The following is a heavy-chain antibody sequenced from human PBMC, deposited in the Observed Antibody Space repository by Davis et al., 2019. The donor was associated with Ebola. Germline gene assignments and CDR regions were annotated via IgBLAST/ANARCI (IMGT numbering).Heavy chain of an antibody. CDR3: ARGGSYGLLYYYGMDV. CDR2: INHSGST. J-gene: IGHJ6*02. V-gene: IGHV4-34*01. Sequence: SETLSLTCAVYDGSFSGYYWSWICQPPGKGLEWIGEINHSGSTNYNPSLKSRVTISVDTSKNQFSLKLSSVTAADTAVYYCARGGSYGLLYYYGMDVWGQGTTVTVS. D-gene: IGHD1-26*01. CDR1: DGSFSGYY.